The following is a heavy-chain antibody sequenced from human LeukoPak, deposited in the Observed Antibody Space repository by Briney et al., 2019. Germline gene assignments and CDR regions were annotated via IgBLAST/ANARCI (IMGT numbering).Heavy chain of an antibody. CDR2: INPNSGGT. Sequence: GASVKVSCKASGYTFTGYYMHWVRQAPGQGLEWMGWINPNSGGTNYAQKFQGRVTMTRDTSISTAYMELSRLRSDDTAVYYCARGPPDSRNTAEYSVYYYYYYMDVWGKGTTVTISS. J-gene: IGHJ6*03. CDR3: ARGPPDSRNTAEYSVYYYYYYMDV. CDR1: GYTFTGYY. V-gene: IGHV1-2*02. D-gene: IGHD2/OR15-2a*01.